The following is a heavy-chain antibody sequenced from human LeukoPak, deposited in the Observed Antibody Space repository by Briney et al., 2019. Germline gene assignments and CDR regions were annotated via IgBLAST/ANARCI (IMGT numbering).Heavy chain of an antibody. CDR2: LYSEGGRT. J-gene: IGHJ4*02. Sequence: PGGSLRLSCVASGFTFSNDWMHWVRQAPGKGLAWVSRLYSEGGRTYYADPVKGRFTISRDNAKNTLYLQMNSLRVEDTAVYYCSRGLGQPVDYWGQGTLVTVSS. CDR3: SRGLGQPVDY. CDR1: GFTFSNDW. V-gene: IGHV3-74*01. D-gene: IGHD6-6*01.